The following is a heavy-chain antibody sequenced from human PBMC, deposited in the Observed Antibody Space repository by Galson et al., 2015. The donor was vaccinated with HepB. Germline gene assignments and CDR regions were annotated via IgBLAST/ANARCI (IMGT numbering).Heavy chain of an antibody. CDR3: ARESKRGYDSSGPLTG. CDR1: GGSISSYY. D-gene: IGHD3-22*01. J-gene: IGHJ4*02. Sequence: LSLTCTVSGGSISSYYWSWIRQPAGKGLEWIGRIYTSGSTNYNPSLKSRVTMSVDTSKNQFSLKLSSVTAADTAVYYCARESKRGYDSSGPLTGWGQGTLVTVSS. CDR2: IYTSGST. V-gene: IGHV4-4*07.